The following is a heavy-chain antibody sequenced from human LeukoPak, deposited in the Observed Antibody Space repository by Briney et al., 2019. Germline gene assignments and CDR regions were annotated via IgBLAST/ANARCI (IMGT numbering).Heavy chain of an antibody. Sequence: PGGSLRLSCAASGFTVSSNYMSWVRQAPGKGLEWVSVIYSGGSTYYADSVKGRFTISRDNSKNTLYLQMNSLRAEDTAVYYCASGYSYGPGYFDYWGQGTLVTVSS. J-gene: IGHJ4*02. CDR2: IYSGGST. CDR1: GFTVSSNY. CDR3: ASGYSYGPGYFDY. V-gene: IGHV3-66*01. D-gene: IGHD5-18*01.